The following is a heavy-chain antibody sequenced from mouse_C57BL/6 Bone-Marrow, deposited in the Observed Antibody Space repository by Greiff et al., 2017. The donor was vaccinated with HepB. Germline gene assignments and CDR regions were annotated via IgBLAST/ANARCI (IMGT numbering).Heavy chain of an antibody. J-gene: IGHJ4*01. CDR3: ARPLLLVYAMDY. Sequence: DVMLVESGGGLVQPGGSLKLSCAASGFTFSDYYMYWVRQTPEKRLEWVAYISNGGGSTYYPDTVKGRFTISRDNAKNTLYLQMSRLKSEDTAMYYCARPLLLVYAMDYWGQGTSVTVSS. CDR2: ISNGGGST. V-gene: IGHV5-12*01. D-gene: IGHD1-1*01. CDR1: GFTFSDYY.